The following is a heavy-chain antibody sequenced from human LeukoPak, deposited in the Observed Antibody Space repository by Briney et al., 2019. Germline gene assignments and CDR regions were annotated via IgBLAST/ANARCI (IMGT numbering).Heavy chain of an antibody. CDR1: SASFSNYY. J-gene: IGHJ5*02. Sequence: SETLSLTSTGSSASFSNYYWGWIRQRPGKGLEWIGHIYSSGSTNYKPSLKSRLIISLDTSKNEFSLRLSSVTAADTAVYYCARQFDPWGQGILVTVSS. CDR2: IYSSGST. CDR3: ARQFDP. V-gene: IGHV4-59*08.